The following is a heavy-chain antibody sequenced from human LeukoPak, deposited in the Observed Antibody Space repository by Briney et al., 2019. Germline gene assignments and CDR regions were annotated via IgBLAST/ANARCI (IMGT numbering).Heavy chain of an antibody. J-gene: IGHJ3*01. V-gene: IGHV6-1*01. CDR3: ARCTASCYANAFDV. Sequence: SQTLSLTCAISGDSVSSNSVAWNWIRQSPSRGLEWLGRTYYRSKWNNDYAGFVKSRITINPDTPKNQFSLQLNSVTPEDTAVYYCARCTASCYANAFDVWGQGTLVTVSS. D-gene: IGHD2-2*01. CDR2: TYYRSKWNN. CDR1: GDSVSSNSVA.